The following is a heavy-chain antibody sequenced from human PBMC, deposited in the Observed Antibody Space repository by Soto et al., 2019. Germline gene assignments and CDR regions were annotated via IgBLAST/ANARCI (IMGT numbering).Heavy chain of an antibody. V-gene: IGHV3-23*01. J-gene: IGHJ4*02. Sequence: GGSLRLSCADSGFTFSSYAMSWVRQAPGKGLEWVSAISGSGGSTYYADSVKGRFTISRDNSKNTLYLQMNSLRAEDTAVYYCAKQLRVVIILLDYWVQGTLVTVSS. CDR3: AKQLRVVIILLDY. CDR2: ISGSGGST. CDR1: GFTFSSYA. D-gene: IGHD3-3*01.